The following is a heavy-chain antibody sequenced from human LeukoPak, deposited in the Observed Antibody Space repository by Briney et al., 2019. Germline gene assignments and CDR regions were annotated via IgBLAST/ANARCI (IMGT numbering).Heavy chain of an antibody. CDR3: AKDVVAYCGGDCYPDY. CDR2: ISSSSSYI. Sequence: PGGSLRLSCAASGFTFSSYSMNWVRQAPGKGLEWVSSISSSSSYIYYADSVKGRFTISRDNAKNTLYLQMNSLRAEDTAVYYCAKDVVAYCGGDCYPDYWGQGTLVTVSS. V-gene: IGHV3-21*04. CDR1: GFTFSSYS. D-gene: IGHD2-21*02. J-gene: IGHJ4*02.